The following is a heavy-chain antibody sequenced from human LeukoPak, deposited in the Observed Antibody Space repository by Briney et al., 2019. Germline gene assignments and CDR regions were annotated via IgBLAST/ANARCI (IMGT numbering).Heavy chain of an antibody. J-gene: IGHJ6*02. V-gene: IGHV3-48*03. CDR2: ITNSGRTT. CDR1: GFTFSSYE. CDR3: AGSGSSCLDGGPSCYSYYYYGMVI. D-gene: IGHD2-2*02. Sequence: GGSLRLSCAASGFTFSSYEMNWVRQAPGKGLEWVSYITNSGRTTYYADSVKGRFTISRDNAKNSLYLQMDSLRAEDTAVYYCAGSGSSCLDGGPSCYSYYYYGMVIWGQGTTVTVSS.